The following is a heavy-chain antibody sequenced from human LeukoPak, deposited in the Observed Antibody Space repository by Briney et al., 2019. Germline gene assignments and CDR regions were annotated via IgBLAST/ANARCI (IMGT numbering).Heavy chain of an antibody. CDR2: ISGSGGST. CDR3: AKEVGYSSGWYLDY. V-gene: IGHV3-23*01. J-gene: IGHJ4*02. Sequence: SCKASGGTFSSYAISWVRQAPGKGLEWVSAISGSGGSTYYADSVKGRFTISRDNSKNTLYLQMNSLRAEDTAVYYCAKEVGYSSGWYLDYWGQGTLVTVSS. D-gene: IGHD6-19*01. CDR1: GGTFSSYA.